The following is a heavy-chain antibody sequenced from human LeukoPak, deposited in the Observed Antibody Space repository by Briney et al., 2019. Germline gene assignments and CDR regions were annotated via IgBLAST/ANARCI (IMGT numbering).Heavy chain of an antibody. D-gene: IGHD6-13*01. CDR1: GFTISSNY. Sequence: PGGSLRLSCVASGFTISSNYMSWVRQAPGKGLEWISVIYTGGSTSYADSVKGRFTISRDNAKDTLYLQMNSLRAEDTAVYYCTRDREQQPTYDYWGQGTLVTVSS. CDR3: TRDREQQPTYDY. CDR2: IYTGGST. V-gene: IGHV3-66*01. J-gene: IGHJ4*02.